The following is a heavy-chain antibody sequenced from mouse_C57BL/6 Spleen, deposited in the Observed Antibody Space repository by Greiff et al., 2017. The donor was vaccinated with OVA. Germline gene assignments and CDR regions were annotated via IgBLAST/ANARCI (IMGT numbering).Heavy chain of an antibody. D-gene: IGHD1-1*01. CDR1: GYTFTSYW. V-gene: IGHV1-50*01. CDR3: ARSGSSYGAMDY. Sequence: QVQLQQPGAELVKPGASVKLSCKASGYTFTSYWMQWVKQRPGQGLEWIGEIDPSDSYTNYNQKFKGKATLTVDTSSSTAYMQLSSLTSEDSAVYSCARSGSSYGAMDYWGQGTSVTVSS. J-gene: IGHJ4*01. CDR2: IDPSDSYT.